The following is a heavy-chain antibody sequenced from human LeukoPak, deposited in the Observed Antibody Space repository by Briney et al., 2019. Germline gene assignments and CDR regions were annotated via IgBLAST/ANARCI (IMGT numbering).Heavy chain of an antibody. CDR3: ARDLYYYDSSGYPVIDY. J-gene: IGHJ4*02. Sequence: SETLSLTCTVSGGSISSYYWSWIRQPAGKGLEWIGRIYTSASTNYNPSLKSRVTMSVDTSKNQFSLKLSSVTAADTAVYYCARDLYYYDSSGYPVIDYWGQGTLVTVSS. D-gene: IGHD3-22*01. CDR1: GGSISSYY. V-gene: IGHV4-4*07. CDR2: IYTSAST.